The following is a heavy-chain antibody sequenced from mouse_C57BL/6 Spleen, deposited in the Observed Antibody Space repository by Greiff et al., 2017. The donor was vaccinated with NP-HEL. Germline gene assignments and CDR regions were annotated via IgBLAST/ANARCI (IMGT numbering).Heavy chain of an antibody. CDR3: ARSGDYDEGGFDY. V-gene: IGHV1-52*01. CDR2: IDPSDSET. J-gene: IGHJ2*01. D-gene: IGHD2-4*01. Sequence: VQLQQSGAELVRPGSSVKLSCKASGYTFTSYWMHWVKQRPIQGLEWIGNIDPSDSETHYNQKFKDKATLTVDKSSSTAYMQLSSLTAEDSAVYYCARSGDYDEGGFDYWGQGTTLTVSS. CDR1: GYTFTSYW.